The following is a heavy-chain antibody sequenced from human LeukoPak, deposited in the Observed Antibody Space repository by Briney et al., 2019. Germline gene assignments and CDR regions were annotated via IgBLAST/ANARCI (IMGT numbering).Heavy chain of an antibody. D-gene: IGHD1-26*01. Sequence: SETLSLTCTVSGGSISSSSYYWGWIRQPPGKGLEWIGSIYYSGSTYYNPSLKSRVTISVDTSKNQFSLKLSSVTAADTAVYYCASLTISHSGRSYYFDYWGQGTLVTVSS. CDR2: IYYSGST. V-gene: IGHV4-39*07. CDR1: GGSISSSSYY. J-gene: IGHJ4*02. CDR3: ASLTISHSGRSYYFDY.